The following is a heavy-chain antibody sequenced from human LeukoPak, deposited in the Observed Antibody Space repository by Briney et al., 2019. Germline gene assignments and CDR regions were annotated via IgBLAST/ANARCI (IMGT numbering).Heavy chain of an antibody. CDR3: AKPAYAGYYYYMDV. D-gene: IGHD3-16*01. Sequence: GGSLRLSCAASGFTFSSYGMHWVRQAPGKGLEWVALISYDGSNKYYADSVKGRFTISRDNSKNTLYLQMNSLRVEDTAVYYCAKPAYAGYYYYMDVWGKGTTVTVSS. J-gene: IGHJ6*03. CDR2: ISYDGSNK. V-gene: IGHV3-30*18. CDR1: GFTFSSYG.